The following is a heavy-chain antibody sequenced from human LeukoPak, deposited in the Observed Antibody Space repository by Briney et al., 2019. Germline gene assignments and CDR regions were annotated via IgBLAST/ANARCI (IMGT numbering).Heavy chain of an antibody. D-gene: IGHD5-12*01. J-gene: IGHJ4*02. CDR3: ARDTDVARGLGY. Sequence: GGSLRLSCAASGFTFSSYGTHWVRQAPGKGLEWVAVIWYDGSNKYYADSVKGRLTISRDNSKDTLYLQMNSLRAEDTAVYYCARDTDVARGLGYWGQGTLVTVSS. CDR1: GFTFSSYG. V-gene: IGHV3-33*01. CDR2: IWYDGSNK.